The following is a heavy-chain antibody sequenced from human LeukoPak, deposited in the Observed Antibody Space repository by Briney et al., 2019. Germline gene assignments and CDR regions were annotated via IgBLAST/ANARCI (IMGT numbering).Heavy chain of an antibody. CDR1: GFTFSSYG. J-gene: IGHJ4*01. V-gene: IGHV3-23*01. D-gene: IGHD3-3*01. CDR2: ISGSGGST. CDR3: AKEIDFWSGYYQPPDY. Sequence: PGGPLRPSCAASGFTFSSYGMSWVRQAPGKGLEWVSGISGSGGSTYYAVSVKGRSTISRDNSKNTLYLQMNSLRAEDTAVYYCAKEIDFWSGYYQPPDYWGHGTLVTVSS.